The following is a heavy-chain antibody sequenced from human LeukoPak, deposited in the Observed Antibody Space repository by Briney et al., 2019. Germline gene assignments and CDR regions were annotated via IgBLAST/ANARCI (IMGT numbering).Heavy chain of an antibody. CDR3: AKTVPSCGFAVDY. CDR2: ISGGGPST. Sequence: GGSLRLSCEASGFTFSNYDMSWVRQAPGKGLEWVSLISGGGPSTYYTDSVKGRFTISRDNSKNTLYLQMDSLSAEDTAVYYCAKTVPSCGFAVDYWGQGSLVTVSS. D-gene: IGHD2-2*01. J-gene: IGHJ4*02. CDR1: GFTFSNYD. V-gene: IGHV3-23*01.